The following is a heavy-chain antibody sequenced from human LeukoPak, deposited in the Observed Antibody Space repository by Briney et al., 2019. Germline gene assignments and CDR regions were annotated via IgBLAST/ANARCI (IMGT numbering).Heavy chain of an antibody. CDR3: ARDGLYDSSGYYMDS. CDR2: IYYSGGT. CDR1: GGAISSYY. D-gene: IGHD3-22*01. Sequence: SETLSLTCTVSGGAISSYYWSWIRQPPGKGLEWIGYIYYSGGTKYNPSLMSRVTISVDRAQNQFSLSLRSVTAADTAVYHCARDGLYDSSGYYMDSWGQGALVIVSS. V-gene: IGHV4-59*01. J-gene: IGHJ4*02.